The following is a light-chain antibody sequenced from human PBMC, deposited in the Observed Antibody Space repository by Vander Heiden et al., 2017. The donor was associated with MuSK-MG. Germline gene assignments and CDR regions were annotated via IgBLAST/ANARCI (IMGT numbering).Light chain of an antibody. J-gene: IGLJ3*02. CDR1: SRDVGGDNY. Sequence: QSALPQPASVSGSPGQASTISCTGTSRDVGGDNYVPWYQQHPGKAPKLMIYDVSNRPSGVSNRFSGSKSGNTASLTISGLQAEDEADYYCSSYTSSSTWVFGGGTKLTVL. CDR2: DVS. V-gene: IGLV2-14*01. CDR3: SSYTSSSTWV.